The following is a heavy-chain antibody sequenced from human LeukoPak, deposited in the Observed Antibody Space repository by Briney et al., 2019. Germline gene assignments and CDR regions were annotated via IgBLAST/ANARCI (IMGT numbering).Heavy chain of an antibody. CDR2: IRYDGSNK. Sequence: GGSLRLSCAASGFTFSSYGMHWVRQAPGKGLEWVAFIRYDGSNKYYADSVKGRFTISRDNSKNTLYLQMNSLRAEDTAVYYCARDPPTSYPYYYYYMDVWGKGTTVTVSS. D-gene: IGHD2-2*01. V-gene: IGHV3-30*02. CDR1: GFTFSSYG. CDR3: ARDPPTSYPYYYYYMDV. J-gene: IGHJ6*03.